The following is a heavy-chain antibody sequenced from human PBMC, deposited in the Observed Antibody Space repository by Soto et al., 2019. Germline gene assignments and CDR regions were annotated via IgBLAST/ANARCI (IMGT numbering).Heavy chain of an antibody. V-gene: IGHV4-59*01. CDR2: IYYSGST. D-gene: IGHD6-19*01. CDR3: ARIGSIAVAGTVFDY. CDR1: GGSISSYY. J-gene: IGHJ4*02. Sequence: PSETLSLTCTVSGGSISSYYWSWIRQPPGKGLEWIGYIYYSGSTNYNPSLKSRVTISVDTSKNQFSLKLSSVTAADTAVYYCARIGSIAVAGTVFDYWGQGTLVTVSS.